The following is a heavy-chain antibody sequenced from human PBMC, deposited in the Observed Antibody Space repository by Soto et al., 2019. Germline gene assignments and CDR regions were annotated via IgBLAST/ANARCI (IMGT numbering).Heavy chain of an antibody. Sequence: HLVQSGPEVKKPGASVTVSCKTSGDTFTNFGLSWVRQAPGQGLEWRGWIATYNSNKNYAQKFQGRLTLTTDTSTSTGYMELKSLEYDDTAVYYCARVLRGVVNWFDPWGQGTLVTVSS. V-gene: IGHV1-18*01. CDR2: IATYNSNK. CDR3: ARVLRGVVNWFDP. CDR1: GDTFTNFG. J-gene: IGHJ5*02. D-gene: IGHD3-10*01.